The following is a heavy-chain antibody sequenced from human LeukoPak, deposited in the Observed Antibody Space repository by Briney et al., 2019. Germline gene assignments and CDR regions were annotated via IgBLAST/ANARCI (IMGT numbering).Heavy chain of an antibody. J-gene: IGHJ6*03. D-gene: IGHD3-3*01. CDR2: INHSGST. CDR1: GGSFSGYY. CDR3: ARSIFGVVIPYYYYYMDV. V-gene: IGHV4-34*01. Sequence: PSETLSLTCAVYGGSFSGYYWSWIRQPPGKGLEWIGEINHSGSTNYNPSLKSRVTISVDTSKNQFPLKLSSVTAADTAVYYCARSIFGVVIPYYYYYMDVWGKGTTVTVSS.